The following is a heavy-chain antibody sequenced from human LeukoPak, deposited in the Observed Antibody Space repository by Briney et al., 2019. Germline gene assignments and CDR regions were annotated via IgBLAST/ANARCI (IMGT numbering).Heavy chain of an antibody. Sequence: GGSLRLSCAASGFTFSTFDVCQVRQAPGKGLEWVSSISDNGRSTYYGDSVRGRFTISRDNSKNTVYLQMNSLRAEDTAVYYCAHAPGKLDPFHYWGQGILVTVSS. V-gene: IGHV3-23*01. CDR1: GFTFSTFD. CDR3: AHAPGKLDPFHY. CDR2: ISDNGRST. D-gene: IGHD1-1*01. J-gene: IGHJ4*02.